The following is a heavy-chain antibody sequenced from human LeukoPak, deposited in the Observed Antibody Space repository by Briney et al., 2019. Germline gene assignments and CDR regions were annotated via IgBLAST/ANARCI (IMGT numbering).Heavy chain of an antibody. J-gene: IGHJ3*02. Sequence: SETLSLTCAVSGGSISSSSYYWGWIRQPPGKGLEGIGSIYYSGSTYYNPSLKSRVTISVDTSKNQFSLKLSSVTAADTAVYYCARHLVGIVGASGPFDIWGQGTMVTVSS. CDR1: GGSISSSSYY. CDR3: ARHLVGIVGASGPFDI. V-gene: IGHV4-39*01. CDR2: IYYSGST. D-gene: IGHD1-26*01.